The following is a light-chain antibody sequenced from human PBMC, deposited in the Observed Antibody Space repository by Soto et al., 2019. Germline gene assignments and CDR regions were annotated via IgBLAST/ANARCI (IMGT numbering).Light chain of an antibody. J-gene: IGKJ5*01. Sequence: PMPQSPSSLAASVGDRLTLTCRASRNVSIYLNWYQHKPGKGPTLLIHATSNLQIGVPSRFSGSGSGTEFTLTISSLEPEDFGTYYCQQSYNMPSFGQGTRLEIK. CDR3: QQSYNMPS. V-gene: IGKV1-39*01. CDR2: ATS. CDR1: RNVSIY.